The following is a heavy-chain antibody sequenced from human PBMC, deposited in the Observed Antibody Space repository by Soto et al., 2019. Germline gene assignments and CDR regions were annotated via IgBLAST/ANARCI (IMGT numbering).Heavy chain of an antibody. Sequence: QVQLVESGGGVVQPGRSLRLSCAASGFTFSSYGMHWVRQAPGKGLEWVAVIWYDGSNKYYADSVKGRFTISRDNSKNTLYLQMNSLRAEDRAVYYCARAPDQDLYEVWSGYYLDYSGQGPLVTVSS. V-gene: IGHV3-33*01. J-gene: IGHJ4*02. CDR3: ARAPDQDLYEVWSGYYLDY. CDR1: GFTFSSYG. CDR2: IWYDGSNK. D-gene: IGHD3-3*01.